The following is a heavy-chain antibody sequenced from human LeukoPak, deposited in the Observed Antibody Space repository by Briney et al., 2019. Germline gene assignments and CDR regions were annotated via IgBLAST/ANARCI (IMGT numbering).Heavy chain of an antibody. Sequence: NSSETLSLTCTVSGGSISSYYWSWIRQPPGKGLEWIGYIYTSGSTNYNPSLKSRVTMSVDTSKNQFSLKLSSVTAADTAVYYRARDDGYYYDSSGYYGYWGQGTLVTVSS. CDR1: GGSISSYY. D-gene: IGHD3-22*01. J-gene: IGHJ4*02. CDR2: IYTSGST. CDR3: ARDDGYYYDSSGYYGY. V-gene: IGHV4-4*08.